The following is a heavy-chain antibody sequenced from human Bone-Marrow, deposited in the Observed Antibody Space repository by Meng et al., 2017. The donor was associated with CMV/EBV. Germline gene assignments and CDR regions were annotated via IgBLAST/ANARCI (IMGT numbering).Heavy chain of an antibody. Sequence: GESLKISCAASGFKFGDYVMGWVRQAPGKGLEWVGFIRGKGYGWATEYVESVKGRFTISRDDSKNIAHLQMTNLKPEDTAVYFCSAIGFTEWFSPHYWGQGTLVTVSS. CDR1: GFKFGDYV. CDR3: SAIGFTEWFSPHY. J-gene: IGHJ4*02. CDR2: IRGKGYGWAT. D-gene: IGHD3-3*01. V-gene: IGHV3-49*04.